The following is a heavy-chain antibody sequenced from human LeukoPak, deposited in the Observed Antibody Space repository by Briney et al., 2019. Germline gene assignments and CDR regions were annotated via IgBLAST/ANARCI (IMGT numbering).Heavy chain of an antibody. Sequence: ASVKVSCKASGYTFTSYGIRWVRQAPGQGLEWRGWISAYNGNTNYAQKLQGRVTMTTDTSTSTAYMELRSLRSDDTAVYYCARTGLDIVAGAYSYGMDVWGQGTTVTVSS. CDR2: ISAYNGNT. D-gene: IGHD5-12*01. V-gene: IGHV1-18*01. J-gene: IGHJ6*02. CDR3: ARTGLDIVAGAYSYGMDV. CDR1: GYTFTSYG.